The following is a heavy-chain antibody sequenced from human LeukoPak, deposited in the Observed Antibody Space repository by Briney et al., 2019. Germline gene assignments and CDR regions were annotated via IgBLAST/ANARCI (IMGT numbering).Heavy chain of an antibody. CDR1: GFTFSNYW. Sequence: GGSLRLSCAASGFTFSNYWMLWVRQAPGKGLEWVSRMNGDGSSTTYADSVKGRFIISRDNSKNTLYLQMNSLRAEDTAVYYCAKDPIGIVGARIYFDYWGQGTLVTVSS. CDR3: AKDPIGIVGARIYFDY. D-gene: IGHD1-26*01. J-gene: IGHJ4*02. CDR2: MNGDGSST. V-gene: IGHV3-74*01.